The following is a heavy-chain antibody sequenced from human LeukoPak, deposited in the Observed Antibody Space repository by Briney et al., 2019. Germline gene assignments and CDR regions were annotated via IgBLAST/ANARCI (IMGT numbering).Heavy chain of an antibody. D-gene: IGHD4-17*01. J-gene: IGHJ5*02. CDR3: AQRLWHDYGHYFVQGQNNWFDP. V-gene: IGHV4-34*01. CDR2: ISHSGST. CDR1: GGSFSGYY. Sequence: PSETLSLTCAVYGGSFSGYYWNWIRQPPGKGLEWIGEISHSGSTNYHPSLQSQVTLSVDTSKPQSSLKLSSVTAADTAVYYCAQRLWHDYGHYFVQGQNNWFDPWGQGTLVTVSS.